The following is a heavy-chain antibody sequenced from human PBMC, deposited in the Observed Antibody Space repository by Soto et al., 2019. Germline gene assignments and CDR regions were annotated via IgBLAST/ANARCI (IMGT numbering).Heavy chain of an antibody. CDR3: AKLSCTSSTCYFPGWFDP. D-gene: IGHD2-2*01. V-gene: IGHV4-31*03. CDR1: GDSISGGASF. CDR2: VYYSGSS. J-gene: IGHJ5*02. Sequence: LSLTCTVSGDSISGGASFWSWIRQPPGKGLEWIANVYYSGSSYYNPSLKSRLTISVDTTKNPFSLQLKSMTAADTAVYYCAKLSCTSSTCYFPGWFDPWGQGTLVTVSS.